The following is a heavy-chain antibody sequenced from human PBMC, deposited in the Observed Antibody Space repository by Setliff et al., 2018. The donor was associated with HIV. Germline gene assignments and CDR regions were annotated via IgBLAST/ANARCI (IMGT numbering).Heavy chain of an antibody. Sequence: LSETLSLTCAVSGYSIRSGYYWGWIRQSPGKGLEWIGTMFRTGTSYYNPSLTSRVTISQDTSKNQFSLELTSATAADTAVYYCATVDGTRYLDYWGQGKLVTVSS. D-gene: IGHD1-1*01. J-gene: IGHJ4*02. CDR3: ATVDGTRYLDY. V-gene: IGHV4-38-2*01. CDR2: MFRTGTS. CDR1: GYSIRSGYY.